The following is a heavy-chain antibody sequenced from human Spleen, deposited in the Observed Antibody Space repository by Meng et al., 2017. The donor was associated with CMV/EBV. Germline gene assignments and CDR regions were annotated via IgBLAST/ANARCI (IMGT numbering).Heavy chain of an antibody. J-gene: IGHJ6*02. Sequence: WVRQAPGQGPEWMGWISGYNGETKYARKVQGRVTMTTDTSTSTASMELRSLRPDDTAVYYCARDPPYDFRSGDYMALEFYYYGMDVWGQGTTVTVSS. V-gene: IGHV1-18*01. D-gene: IGHD3-3*01. CDR3: ARDPPYDFRSGDYMALEFYYYGMDV. CDR2: ISGYNGET.